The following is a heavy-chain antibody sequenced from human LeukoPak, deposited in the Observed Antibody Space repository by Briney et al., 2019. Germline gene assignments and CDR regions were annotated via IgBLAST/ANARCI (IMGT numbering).Heavy chain of an antibody. V-gene: IGHV1-69*13. D-gene: IGHD3-22*01. CDR1: GGTFSSYA. CDR2: IIPIFGTA. CDR3: ATAAYYYDSSGYWRGYYYYYYMDV. J-gene: IGHJ6*03. Sequence: ASVKVSCKASGGTFSSYAISWVRQAPGQGLEWMGGIIPIFGTANYAQKFQGRVTITADESTSTAYMELSSLRSEDTAVYYCATAAYYYDSSGYWRGYYYYYYMDVWGKGTTVTVSS.